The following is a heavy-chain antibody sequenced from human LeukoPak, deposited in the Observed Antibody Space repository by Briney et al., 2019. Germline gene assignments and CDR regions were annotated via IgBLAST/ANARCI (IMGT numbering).Heavy chain of an antibody. CDR2: ISWDGGST. CDR3: AKAGDLNYYYMDV. J-gene: IGHJ6*03. Sequence: GGSLRLSCAASGFTFDDYAMHWVRQAPGKGLEWVSLISWDGGSTYYADSVKGRFTISRDNSRNSLYLQMNSLRAEDTALYYCAKAGDLNYYYMDVWGKGTTVTVSS. CDR1: GFTFDDYA. V-gene: IGHV3-43D*03. D-gene: IGHD3-16*01.